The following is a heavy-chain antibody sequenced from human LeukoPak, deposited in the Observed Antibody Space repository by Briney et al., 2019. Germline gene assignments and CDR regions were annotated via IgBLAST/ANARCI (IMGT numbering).Heavy chain of an antibody. CDR2: ISGSGGST. CDR3: AKVGFDSSSWYVNNWFDP. D-gene: IGHD6-13*01. CDR1: GFTFSSYA. J-gene: IGHJ5*02. Sequence: PGGSLRLSCAASGFTFSSYAMSWVRQAPGKGLKWVSAISGSGGSTYYADSVKGRFTISRDNSKNTLYLQMNSLRAEDTAVYYCAKVGFDSSSWYVNNWFDPWGQGTLVTVSS. V-gene: IGHV3-23*01.